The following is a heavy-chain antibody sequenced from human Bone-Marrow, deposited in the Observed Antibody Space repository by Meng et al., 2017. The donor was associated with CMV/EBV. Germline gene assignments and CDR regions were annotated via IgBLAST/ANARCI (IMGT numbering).Heavy chain of an antibody. CDR2: IYPGDSDT. D-gene: IGHD4-11*01. Sequence: GESLKISCKGSGYTFTTYWIGWVRQMPGKGLEWMGMIYPGDSDTRYSPSFQGQVTISADKSIGTAYLQWSSLKASDTAMYYCARRGYNNYPTDYWGQGTVVTVPS. CDR3: ARRGYNNYPTDY. V-gene: IGHV5-51*01. CDR1: GYTFTTYW. J-gene: IGHJ4*02.